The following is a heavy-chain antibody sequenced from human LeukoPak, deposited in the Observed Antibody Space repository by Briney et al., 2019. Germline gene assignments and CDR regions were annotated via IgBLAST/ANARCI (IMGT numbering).Heavy chain of an antibody. Sequence: GGSLRLSCAASGFTVSSNYMSWVRQAAGKGLEWVSVIYSGGSTYYADSVKGRFTISRDNSKNTVYLQMNSLRAEETAVDYCARDLNYDSAYWGQGTLVTVSS. J-gene: IGHJ4*02. CDR3: ARDLNYDSAY. V-gene: IGHV3-53*01. CDR1: GFTVSSNY. D-gene: IGHD3-22*01. CDR2: IYSGGST.